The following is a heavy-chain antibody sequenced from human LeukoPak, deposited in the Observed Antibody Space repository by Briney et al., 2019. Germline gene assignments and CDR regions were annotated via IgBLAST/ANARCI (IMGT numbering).Heavy chain of an antibody. Sequence: GGSLRLSCAASGCTFSSYWMSWVRQAPGKGLEWVANINQDGSEKYYVDSVKGRFTISRDNAKNTLYLQMNSLTAEDTAVYYCAKDTVTTGTDHWGQGTLVTVSS. CDR1: GCTFSSYW. J-gene: IGHJ4*02. CDR3: AKDTVTTGTDH. D-gene: IGHD4-17*01. CDR2: INQDGSEK. V-gene: IGHV3-7*03.